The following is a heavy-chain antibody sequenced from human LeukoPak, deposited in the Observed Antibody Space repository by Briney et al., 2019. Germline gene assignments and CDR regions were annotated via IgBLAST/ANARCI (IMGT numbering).Heavy chain of an antibody. D-gene: IGHD6-19*01. J-gene: IGHJ3*02. V-gene: IGHV1-2*02. CDR1: GYSFTGYY. Sequence: ASVKVSCKASGYSFTGYYMHWLRQAPGQGLEWMGWINPNSGGTNYAQKFQGRVTMTRDTSINTAYMELSRLRSDDTAVYYCAKDPGQWLVPADAFEIWGQGTMVSVSS. CDR2: INPNSGGT. CDR3: AKDPGQWLVPADAFEI.